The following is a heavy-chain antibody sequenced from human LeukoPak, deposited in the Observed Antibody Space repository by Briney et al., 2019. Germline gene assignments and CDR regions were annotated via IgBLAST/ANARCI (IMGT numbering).Heavy chain of an antibody. CDR2: INHSGST. D-gene: IGHD3-9*01. CDR1: GGSFSGYY. CDR3: ARGDYDILTGLPY. J-gene: IGHJ4*02. Sequence: SETLPLTCAVYGGSFSGYYWSWIRQPPGKGLEWIGEINHSGSTNYNPSLKSRVTISVDTSKNQFSLKLSSVTAADTAVYYCARGDYDILTGLPYWGQGTLVTVSS. V-gene: IGHV4-34*01.